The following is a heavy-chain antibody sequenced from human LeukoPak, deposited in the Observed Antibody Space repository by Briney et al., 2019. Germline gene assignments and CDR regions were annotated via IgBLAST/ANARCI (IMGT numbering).Heavy chain of an antibody. CDR3: ASLPRPWHWFDP. V-gene: IGHV1-69*13. Sequence: GASVKVSCKASGYTFSSYAISWVRQAPGQGLEWMGGIIPIFGTANYAQKFQGRVTITADESTSTAYMELSSLRSEDTAVYYCASLPRPWHWFDPWGQGTLVTVSS. D-gene: IGHD6-6*01. CDR2: IIPIFGTA. CDR1: GYTFSSYA. J-gene: IGHJ5*02.